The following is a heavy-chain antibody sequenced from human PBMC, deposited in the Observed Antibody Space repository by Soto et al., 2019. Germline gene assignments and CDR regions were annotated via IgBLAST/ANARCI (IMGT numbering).Heavy chain of an antibody. V-gene: IGHV3-30*04. CDR3: ARPSDQASSSSPDNWFDP. CDR1: GFTFSSYA. D-gene: IGHD6-6*01. CDR2: ISYDGSNK. Sequence: GGSLRLSCAASGFTFSSYAMHWVRQAPGKGLEWVAVISYDGSNKYYADSVKGRFTISRDNSKNTLYLQMNSLRAEDTAVYYCARPSDQASSSSPDNWFDPWGQGTLVTVSS. J-gene: IGHJ5*02.